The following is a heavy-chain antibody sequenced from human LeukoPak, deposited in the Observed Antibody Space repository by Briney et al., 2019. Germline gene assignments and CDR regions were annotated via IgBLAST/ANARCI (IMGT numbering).Heavy chain of an antibody. J-gene: IGHJ4*02. CDR3: ARDPAHYLRYGYFDY. V-gene: IGHV3-21*01. Sequence: GGSLRLSCAASGVTFSGYSMNWVRQAPGKGLEWVSAITATSLHIYYADSVKGRFTISRDNAKNSLHLQMNSLRAEDSALYYCARDPAHYLRYGYFDYWGQGTLVTVSS. CDR2: ITATSLHI. CDR1: GVTFSGYS. D-gene: IGHD4-17*01.